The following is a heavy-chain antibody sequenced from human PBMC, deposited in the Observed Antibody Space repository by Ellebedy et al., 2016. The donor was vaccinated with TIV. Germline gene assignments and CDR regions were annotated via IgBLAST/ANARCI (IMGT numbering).Heavy chain of an antibody. D-gene: IGHD2-21*02. CDR1: GFTFTDYW. CDR3: AITATHTLHFDY. Sequence: PGGSLRLSCAASGFTFTDYWMTWVRQPPGKGLEWVANIKPDGSERYYVESVRGRFTISRDNAKMSLFLQMNRLRAEDTAMHYCAITATHTLHFDYWGQGTLVSVSS. J-gene: IGHJ4*02. V-gene: IGHV3-7*01. CDR2: IKPDGSER.